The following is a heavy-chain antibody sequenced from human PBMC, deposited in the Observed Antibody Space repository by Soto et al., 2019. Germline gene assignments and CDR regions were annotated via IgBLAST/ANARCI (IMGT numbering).Heavy chain of an antibody. Sequence: QLQLQESGPGLVKPSETLSLSCTVSGGSITSSFYWGWIRQPPGKGLEWIGSIYGTGNTYYNPSLKGRVTISADTSKNQFSLILISVTAADTAVYYCRSSSRYSTDVWGQGATVTVSS. CDR2: IYGTGNT. CDR3: RSSSRYSTDV. V-gene: IGHV4-39*01. J-gene: IGHJ6*02. D-gene: IGHD6-13*01. CDR1: GGSITSSFY.